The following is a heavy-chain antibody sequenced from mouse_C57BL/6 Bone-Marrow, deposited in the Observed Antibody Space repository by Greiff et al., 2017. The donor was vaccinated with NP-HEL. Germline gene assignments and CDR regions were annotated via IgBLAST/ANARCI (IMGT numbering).Heavy chain of an antibody. CDR2: ISSGSSTI. CDR3: AMGITTGFDY. Sequence: EVHLVESGGGLVKPGGSLQLSCAASGFTFSDYGMHWVRQAPEKGLEWVAYISSGSSTIYYAATVKGRFTISRDNAKNTLFLQMTSLRSEDTAMYYCAMGITTGFDYWGQGTTLTVSS. D-gene: IGHD1-1*01. CDR1: GFTFSDYG. J-gene: IGHJ2*01. V-gene: IGHV5-17*01.